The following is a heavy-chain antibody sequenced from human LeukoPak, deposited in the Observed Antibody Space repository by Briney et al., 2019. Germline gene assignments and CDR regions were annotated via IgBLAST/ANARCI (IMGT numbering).Heavy chain of an antibody. Sequence: PGGSLRLSCAASGFTFSSYAMSWVRQAPGKGLEWVSAISGSGGSTYYADSVKGRFTISRDNSKNTLYLQMNSLRAGDTAVYYCAKGHDSSGYYSYVFDYWGQGTLVTVSS. CDR2: ISGSGGST. J-gene: IGHJ4*02. V-gene: IGHV3-23*01. CDR1: GFTFSSYA. CDR3: AKGHDSSGYYSYVFDY. D-gene: IGHD3-22*01.